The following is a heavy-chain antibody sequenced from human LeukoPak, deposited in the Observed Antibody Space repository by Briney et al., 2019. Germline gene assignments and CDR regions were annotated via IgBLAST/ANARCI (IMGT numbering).Heavy chain of an antibody. CDR1: GDSISPYY. D-gene: IGHD5-12*01. V-gene: IGHV4-4*07. J-gene: IGHJ5*02. Sequence: KPSETLSLTXTVSGDSISPYYWSWIRQPVGKGLEWIGRIYASGSTNYNPSHNPSLESRVTMSVDTPNNQFSLNLSSVTAADTAVYYCARDSGYDLTWGQGTLVTVSS. CDR2: IYASGST. CDR3: ARDSGYDLT.